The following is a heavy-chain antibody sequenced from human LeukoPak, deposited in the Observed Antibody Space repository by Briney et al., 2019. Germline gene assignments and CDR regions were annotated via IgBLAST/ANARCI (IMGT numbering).Heavy chain of an antibody. CDR3: ARAKYCSGGSCYGRVFDY. D-gene: IGHD2-15*01. Sequence: QTGGSLRLSCAASGFTFSSYWMHWVRQAPGKGLVWVSRINSDGSSTSYADSVKGRFTISRDNAKNTLYLQMNSLRAEDTAVYCCARAKYCSGGSCYGRVFDYWGQGTLVTVSS. J-gene: IGHJ4*02. V-gene: IGHV3-74*01. CDR1: GFTFSSYW. CDR2: INSDGSST.